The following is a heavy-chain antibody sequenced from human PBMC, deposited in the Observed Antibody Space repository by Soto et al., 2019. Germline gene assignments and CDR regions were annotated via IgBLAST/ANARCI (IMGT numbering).Heavy chain of an antibody. D-gene: IGHD6-19*01. V-gene: IGHV3-7*01. CDR1: GFTFSSYW. Sequence: GGSLRLSCAASGFTFSSYWMSWVRQAPGKGLEWVANIKQDGSEKYYVDSVKGRFTISRDNAKNSLYLQMNSLRAEDTAVYYCARDNPLSWWAVAVMRWFVPWGQGTLVPASS. J-gene: IGHJ5*02. CDR3: ARDNPLSWWAVAVMRWFVP. CDR2: IKQDGSEK.